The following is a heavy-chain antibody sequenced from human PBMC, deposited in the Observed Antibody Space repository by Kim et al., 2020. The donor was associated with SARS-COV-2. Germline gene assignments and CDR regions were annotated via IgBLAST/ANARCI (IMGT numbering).Heavy chain of an antibody. Sequence: NPSLKSRVTISVDTSKNQFSLKLSSVTAADTAVYYCARDTPSKRDRGFDYWGQGTLVTVSS. D-gene: IGHD3-10*01. V-gene: IGHV4-31*02. J-gene: IGHJ4*02. CDR3: ARDTPSKRDRGFDY.